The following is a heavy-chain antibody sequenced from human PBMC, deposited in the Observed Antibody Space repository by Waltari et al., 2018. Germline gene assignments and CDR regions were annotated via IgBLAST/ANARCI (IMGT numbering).Heavy chain of an antibody. CDR3: ARAPPGDY. Sequence: QVQLVESGGGVVQPGRSLRLSCAASGFTFSSYAMHWVRQAPGKGLEWVAVISYDGSNKYYADSVKGRFTISRDNSKNTLYLQMNSLRAEDTAVYYCARAPPGDYWGQGTLVTVSS. CDR2: ISYDGSNK. V-gene: IGHV3-30-3*01. J-gene: IGHJ4*02. CDR1: GFTFSSYA.